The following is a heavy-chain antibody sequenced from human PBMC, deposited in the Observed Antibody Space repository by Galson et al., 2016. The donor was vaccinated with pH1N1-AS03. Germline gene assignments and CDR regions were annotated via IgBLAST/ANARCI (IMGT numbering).Heavy chain of an antibody. Sequence: SVKVSCKASGYIFTGFYVHWVRQAPGQGLEWMGWINPNNGVTNYAQKFQAWVTMTGDTSLSTAYMELYGLKSDDTAVYYCARDPRGPCSSASCPTTYYFGMDVWGQGTTVTVSS. J-gene: IGHJ6*02. V-gene: IGHV1-2*04. CDR1: GYIFTGFY. CDR2: INPNNGVT. D-gene: IGHD1-26*01. CDR3: ARDPRGPCSSASCPTTYYFGMDV.